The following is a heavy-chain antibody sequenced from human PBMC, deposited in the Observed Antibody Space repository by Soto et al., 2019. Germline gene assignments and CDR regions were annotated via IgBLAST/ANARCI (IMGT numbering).Heavy chain of an antibody. CDR1: GGSISSSSYY. J-gene: IGHJ4*02. CDR2: IYYSGST. Sequence: QLQLQESGPGLVKPSETLSLTCTVSGGSISSSSYYWGWIRQPPGKGLEWIGSIYYSGSTYYNPSLKSRVTISVDTSKNQCSLKLSSVTAADTAVYYCARHLVGSSGWPFDYWGQGTLVTVSS. V-gene: IGHV4-39*01. CDR3: ARHLVGSSGWPFDY. D-gene: IGHD6-19*01.